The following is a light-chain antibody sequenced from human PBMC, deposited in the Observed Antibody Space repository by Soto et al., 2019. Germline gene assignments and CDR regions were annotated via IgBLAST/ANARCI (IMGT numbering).Light chain of an antibody. J-gene: IGLJ1*01. Sequence: QSVLTQPASVSGSPGQSITISCTGTSSDVGGYNYVSWYQQHPGKAPKLMIYDVSNRPSGVSNRFSGSKSGNTASLTISGLQAEYEADYYCSSYTSRSTLDVFGTGTKLTFL. V-gene: IGLV2-14*01. CDR1: SSDVGGYNY. CDR3: SSYTSRSTLDV. CDR2: DVS.